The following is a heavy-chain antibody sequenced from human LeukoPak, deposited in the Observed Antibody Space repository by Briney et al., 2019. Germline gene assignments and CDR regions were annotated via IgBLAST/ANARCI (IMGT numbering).Heavy chain of an antibody. V-gene: IGHV1-24*01. D-gene: IGHD1-14*01. CDR2: FDPEDGET. CDR1: GYTLTELS. Sequence: SVKVSCKVSGYTLTELSMHWVRQAPGKGLEWMGGFDPEDGETIYAQKFQGRVTMTEDTSTDTAYMELSSLRSEDTAVYYCATGIRAYYYYGMDVWGQGTTVTVSS. J-gene: IGHJ6*02. CDR3: ATGIRAYYYYGMDV.